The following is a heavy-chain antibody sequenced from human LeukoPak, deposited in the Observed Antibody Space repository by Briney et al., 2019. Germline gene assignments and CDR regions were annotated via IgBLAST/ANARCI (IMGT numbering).Heavy chain of an antibody. CDR2: IYSGGST. J-gene: IGHJ4*02. CDR1: GFTFSSYA. V-gene: IGHV3-66*01. CDR3: ARAATGYSYDV. D-gene: IGHD5-18*01. Sequence: GGSLRLSCAASGFTFSSYAMSWVRKAPGKGLEWVSVIYSGGSTYYADSVKGRFTISRDNSKNTLYLQMNSLRAEDTAVYYCARAATGYSYDVWGQGTLVTVSS.